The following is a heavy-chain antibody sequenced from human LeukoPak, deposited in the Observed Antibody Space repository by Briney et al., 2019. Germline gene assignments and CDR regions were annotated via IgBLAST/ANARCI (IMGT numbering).Heavy chain of an antibody. D-gene: IGHD1-1*01. J-gene: IGHJ4*02. CDR2: MNPNSGNT. CDR3: ARGRPAKRWNDRRLFD. CDR1: GYTFTSYD. V-gene: IGHV1-8*01. Sequence: ASVKVSCKTSGYTFTSYDINWVRQATGQGLEWMGWMNPNSGNTGYAQKFQGRVTMTRNTSISTAYMELSSLRSEDTAVYYCARGRPAKRWNDRRLFDWGQGTLVTVSS.